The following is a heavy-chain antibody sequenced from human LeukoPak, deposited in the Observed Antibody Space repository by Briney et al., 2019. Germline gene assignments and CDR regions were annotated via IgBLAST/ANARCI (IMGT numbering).Heavy chain of an antibody. D-gene: IGHD6-19*01. CDR2: IYPGDSDT. J-gene: IGHJ4*02. V-gene: IGHV5-51*01. CDR1: GYSFTSYW. CDR3: ARGSYSSGRYPGPGDSHY. Sequence: GESLKISCKGSGYSFTSYWIGWVRQMPGKGLEWMGIIYPGDSDTRYSPSFQGQVTISADKSISTAYLQWSSLKASDTAMYYCARGSYSSGRYPGPGDSHYWGQGTLVTVSS.